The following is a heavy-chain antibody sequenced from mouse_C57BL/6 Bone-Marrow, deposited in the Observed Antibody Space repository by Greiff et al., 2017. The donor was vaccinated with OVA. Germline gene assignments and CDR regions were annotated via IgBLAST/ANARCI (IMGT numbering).Heavy chain of an antibody. CDR3: ARFRSLYAMDY. CDR1: GYAFTNYL. Sequence: QVQLQQSGAELVRPGTSVKVSCKASGYAFTNYLIEWVKQRPGQGLEWIGVINPGSGGTNYNEKFKGKATLTADKSSSTAYMQLSSLTSEYSAVYFCARFRSLYAMDYWGQGTSVTVSS. J-gene: IGHJ4*01. D-gene: IGHD6-1*01. CDR2: INPGSGGT. V-gene: IGHV1-54*01.